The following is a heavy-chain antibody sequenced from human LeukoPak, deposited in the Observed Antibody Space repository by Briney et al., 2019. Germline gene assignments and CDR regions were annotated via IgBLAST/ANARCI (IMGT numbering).Heavy chain of an antibody. D-gene: IGHD3-9*01. Sequence: PSETLSLTXTVSGGSIGTTNYYWGWLRQPPGKGLEWIGSIYYSETTYDNPSLESRVTISIETSKNQFSLKLSSVTAADTAVYYCARQRADYFYYYVDVWGKGTTVTVSS. V-gene: IGHV4-39*01. CDR3: ARQRADYFYYYVDV. J-gene: IGHJ6*03. CDR2: IYYSETT. CDR1: GGSIGTTNYY.